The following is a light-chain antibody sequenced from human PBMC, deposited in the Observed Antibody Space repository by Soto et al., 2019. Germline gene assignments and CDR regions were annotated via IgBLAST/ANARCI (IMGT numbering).Light chain of an antibody. V-gene: IGLV2-14*01. CDR1: SSDIGYYNY. Sequence: QSALTQPPSVSGSPGQSITISCTGSSSDIGYYNYVSWYQQHPGKAPKLIIYEVSDRPSGVSNRFSGSKSGNTASLTISGLQAEDEADYYCSSYTGTSTVVFGGGTKLTVL. J-gene: IGLJ2*01. CDR3: SSYTGTSTVV. CDR2: EVS.